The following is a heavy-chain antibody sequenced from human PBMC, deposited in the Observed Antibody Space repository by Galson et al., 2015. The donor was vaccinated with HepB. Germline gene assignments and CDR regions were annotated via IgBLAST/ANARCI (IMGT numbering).Heavy chain of an antibody. D-gene: IGHD3-9*01. CDR3: ARDRDILTGYYSARFDY. CDR2: IYYSGST. Sequence: TLSLTCTVSGGSISSSSYYWGWIRPPPGKGLEWIGRIYYSGSTYYNPSLKSRVTISVDTSKNQFSLKLSSVTAADTAVYYCARDRDILTGYYSARFDYWGQGTLVTVSS. J-gene: IGHJ4*02. CDR1: GGSISSSSYY. V-gene: IGHV4-39*07.